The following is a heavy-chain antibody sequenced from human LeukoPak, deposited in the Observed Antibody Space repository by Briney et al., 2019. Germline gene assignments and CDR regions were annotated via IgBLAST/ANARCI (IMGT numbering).Heavy chain of an antibody. Sequence: GGSLRLSCAASGLTFSNYWMSWVRQAPGKGLEWVANIKRDGSEKYYVDSVTGRFTISRDNAKNSLYLQMNSLRAEDTAVYYCARWATSYDFWGQGTLVTVSS. CDR3: ARWATSYDF. V-gene: IGHV3-7*01. CDR2: IKRDGSEK. D-gene: IGHD3-10*01. J-gene: IGHJ4*02. CDR1: GLTFSNYW.